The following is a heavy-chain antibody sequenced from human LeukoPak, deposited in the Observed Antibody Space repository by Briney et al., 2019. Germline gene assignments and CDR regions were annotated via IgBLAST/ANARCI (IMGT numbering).Heavy chain of an antibody. CDR2: ISWNSGSI. D-gene: IGHD3-22*01. CDR3: AQGDYYDSSGYYSFDY. V-gene: IGHV3-9*01. J-gene: IGHJ4*02. Sequence: GGSLRLSCAASGFTFDDYAMHWVRQAPGKGLEWVSGISWNSGSIGYADSVKGRFTISRDNAKNSLYLQMNSLRAEDTALYYCAQGDYYDSSGYYSFDYWGQGTLVTVSS. CDR1: GFTFDDYA.